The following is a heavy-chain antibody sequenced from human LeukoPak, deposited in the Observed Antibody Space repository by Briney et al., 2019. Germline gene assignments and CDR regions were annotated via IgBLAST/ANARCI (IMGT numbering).Heavy chain of an antibody. CDR1: GYTFTGYY. J-gene: IGHJ1*01. CDR3: ARDYYDSSGTGN. V-gene: IGHV1-2*02. Sequence: ASVNVSCKASGYTFTGYYMHWVRQAPGQGLEGMGLINPNSGGTNYAQKFQGRVTMTRDTSISTAYMELSRLRSDDTAVYYCARDYYDSSGTGNWGQGTLVTVSS. D-gene: IGHD3-22*01. CDR2: INPNSGGT.